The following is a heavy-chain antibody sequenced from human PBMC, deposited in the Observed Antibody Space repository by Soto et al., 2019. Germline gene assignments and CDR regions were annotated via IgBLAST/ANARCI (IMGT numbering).Heavy chain of an antibody. V-gene: IGHV4-39*01. D-gene: IGHD2-15*01. CDR3: VGLLDSGRAFDI. CDR2: IYYSGST. CDR1: GGSISSSSYY. J-gene: IGHJ3*02. Sequence: SETLSLTCTVSGGSISSSSYYWGWIRQPPGKGLEWIGSIYYSGSTYYNPSLKSRVTISVDTSKNQFSLKLSSVTAADTAVYYCVGLLDSGRAFDIWGQGTMVTVSS.